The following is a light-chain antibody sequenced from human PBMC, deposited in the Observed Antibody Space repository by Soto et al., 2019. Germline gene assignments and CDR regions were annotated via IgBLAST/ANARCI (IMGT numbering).Light chain of an antibody. CDR2: DVS. CDR3: NSYTSSSTYV. CDR1: SSDVGNYNY. J-gene: IGLJ1*01. Sequence: QSVLTQPASVSGSPGQSIAISCTGTSSDVGNYNYVSWYQQHPGKAPKLMIYDVSNRPSGVSNRFPGSKSGNTASLTISGLQPEDEADYYCNSYTSSSTYVFGTGTKVTVL. V-gene: IGLV2-14*03.